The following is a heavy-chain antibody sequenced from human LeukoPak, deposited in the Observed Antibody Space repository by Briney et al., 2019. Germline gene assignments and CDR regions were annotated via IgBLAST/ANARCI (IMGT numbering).Heavy chain of an antibody. CDR2: ISAYNGNT. V-gene: IGHV1-18*01. CDR1: GYTFTSYG. J-gene: IGHJ4*02. D-gene: IGHD2-8*01. Sequence: GASVKVSCKASGYTFTSYGISRVRQAPGQGLEWMGWISAYNGNTNYAQKLQGRVTMTTDTSTSTAYMELRSLRSDDTAVYYCAREDIVLMVYGAYFDYWGQGTLVTVSS. CDR3: AREDIVLMVYGAYFDY.